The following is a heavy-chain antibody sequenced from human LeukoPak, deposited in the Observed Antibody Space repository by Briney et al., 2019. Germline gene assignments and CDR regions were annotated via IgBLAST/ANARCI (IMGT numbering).Heavy chain of an antibody. CDR1: GYTFTSYG. J-gene: IGHJ4*02. CDR2: TSAYNGNT. V-gene: IGHV1-18*04. D-gene: IGHD2-2*01. CDR3: ARLGVVPAAPYYFDY. Sequence: GASVKVSCKASGYTFTSYGISWVRQAPGQGLEWMGWTSAYNGNTNYAQKLQGRVTMTTDTSTSTAYMELRSLRSDDTAVYYCARLGVVPAAPYYFDYWGQGTLVTVSS.